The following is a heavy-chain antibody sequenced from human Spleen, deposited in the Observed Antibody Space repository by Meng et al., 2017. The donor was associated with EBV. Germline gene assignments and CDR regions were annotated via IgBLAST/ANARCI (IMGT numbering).Heavy chain of an antibody. CDR2: LNEDGTTT. Sequence: EWQLGESGGALVQPGESLKLSCAASGFSFSSYWMHWVRQAPGKGLVWVSRLNEDGTTTTYADSVKGRFTISRDNVKNSLYLQMNSLRVEDTAIYYCSRDLVGSDDYWGQGTLVTVSS. J-gene: IGHJ4*02. V-gene: IGHV3-74*01. CDR3: SRDLVGSDDY. CDR1: GFSFSSYW.